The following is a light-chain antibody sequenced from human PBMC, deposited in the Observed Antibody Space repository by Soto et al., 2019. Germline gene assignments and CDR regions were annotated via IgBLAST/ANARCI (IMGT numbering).Light chain of an antibody. CDR2: EVG. CDR1: SSDVGGYNY. V-gene: IGLV2-14*01. CDR3: TSYTSSSPLV. J-gene: IGLJ3*02. Sequence: QSALTQPASVSGSPGQSITISCTGTSSDVGGYNYVSWYQHHPGKAPNLIIYEVGNRPSGISNRFSGSKSDNTASLTISGLQAEVEADYYCTSYTSSSPLVFGVGTKLTVL.